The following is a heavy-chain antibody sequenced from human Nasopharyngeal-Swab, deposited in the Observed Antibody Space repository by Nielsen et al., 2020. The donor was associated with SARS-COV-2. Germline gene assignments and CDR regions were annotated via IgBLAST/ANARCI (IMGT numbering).Heavy chain of an antibody. J-gene: IGHJ4*02. CDR1: GFTFSSYG. CDR2: ISYDGSNK. Sequence: GGSLRLSCAASGFTFSSYGMHWVRQAPGKGLEWVAVISYDGSNKYYADSVKGRFTISRDNSKNTLYLQMNSLRAEDTAVYYCAKAWLTTYWGQGTLVTVSS. D-gene: IGHD4/OR15-4a*01. V-gene: IGHV3-30*18. CDR3: AKAWLTTY.